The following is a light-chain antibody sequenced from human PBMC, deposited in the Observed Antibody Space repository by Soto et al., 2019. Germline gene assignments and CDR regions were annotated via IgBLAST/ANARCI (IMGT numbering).Light chain of an antibody. J-gene: IGKJ2*01. CDR2: ATS. V-gene: IGKV3-15*01. CDR1: QNFGNT. Sequence: EIVMTQSPATLSVSPGERVTLSCRASQNFGNTLAWYQQKPGQAPRLLIYATSTRATVVPARFSGSGSGTEFSLTISSLQSEDFALYYCQQYNNWPLFFGQGTQLEIK. CDR3: QQYNNWPLF.